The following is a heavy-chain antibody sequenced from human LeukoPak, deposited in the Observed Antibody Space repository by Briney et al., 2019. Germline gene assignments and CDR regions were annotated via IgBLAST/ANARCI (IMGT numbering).Heavy chain of an antibody. CDR3: AREMTDYGDPRVY. V-gene: IGHV3-21*01. J-gene: IGHJ4*02. CDR1: GFTFSSYS. D-gene: IGHD4-17*01. CDR2: ISSSSYI. Sequence: SGGSLRLSCAASGFTFSSYSMNWVRQAPGKGLEWVSSISSSSYIYYADSVKGRFTISRDNAKNSLYLQMNSLRAEDTAVYYCAREMTDYGDPRVYWGQGTLVTVSS.